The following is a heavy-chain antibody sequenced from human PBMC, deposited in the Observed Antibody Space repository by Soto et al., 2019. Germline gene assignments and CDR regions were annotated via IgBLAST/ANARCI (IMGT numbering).Heavy chain of an antibody. V-gene: IGHV3-21*01. CDR1: GFAFSTHA. CDR2: ISSSGSYT. Sequence: GGSLRLSCAASGFAFSTHAMNWVRQAPGKGLAWVSSISSSGSYTYYADSVKGRFTISRDNAKNSLYLQMNSLRAEDTAVYYCARDTGALTYYYDSSGGYYGMDVWGQGTTVTVSS. D-gene: IGHD3-22*01. J-gene: IGHJ6*02. CDR3: ARDTGALTYYYDSSGGYYGMDV.